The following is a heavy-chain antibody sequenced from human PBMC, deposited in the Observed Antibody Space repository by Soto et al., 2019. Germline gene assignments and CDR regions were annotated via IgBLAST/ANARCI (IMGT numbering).Heavy chain of an antibody. V-gene: IGHV3-11*06. D-gene: IGHD3-10*01. CDR1: GFTLSDNW. J-gene: IGHJ6*02. Sequence: QVQLVESGGGLVKPGGSLRLSCIGSGFTLSDNWMTWIRQAPGKGLEWVSYISASGDYTIYADSVKGRFTISRDNARNSLWLKIDSLTADDTAVYDCARSSGWRQDGVYKYGLDVWGQGTTVIVSS. CDR2: ISASGDYT. CDR3: ARSSGWRQDGVYKYGLDV.